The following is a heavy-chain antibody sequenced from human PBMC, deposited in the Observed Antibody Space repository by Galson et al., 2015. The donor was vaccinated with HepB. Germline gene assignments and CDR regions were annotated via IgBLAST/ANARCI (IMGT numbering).Heavy chain of an antibody. Sequence: SVKVSCKASGYTFTSYAMHWVRQAPGQRLEWMGWINAGNGNTKYSQKFQGRVTITRDTSASTAYMELSSLKSEDTAVYYCARDRHGDYAGWFDPWGQGTLVTVSS. D-gene: IGHD4-17*01. V-gene: IGHV1-3*01. CDR2: INAGNGNT. CDR3: ARDRHGDYAGWFDP. CDR1: GYTFTSYA. J-gene: IGHJ5*02.